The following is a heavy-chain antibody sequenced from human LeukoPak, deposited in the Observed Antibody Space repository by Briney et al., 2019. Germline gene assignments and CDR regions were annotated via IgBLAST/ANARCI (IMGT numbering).Heavy chain of an antibody. CDR2: IYYSGST. Sequence: SETLSLTCTVSGGSISSYYWSWIRQPPGKGLEWIGYIYYSGSTNYNPSLKSRVTISVDTSKNQFSLKLSSVTAADPAVYYCARGGDPYYYDSSGYYADAFDIWGQGTMITVSS. V-gene: IGHV4-59*01. D-gene: IGHD3-22*01. J-gene: IGHJ3*02. CDR1: GGSISSYY. CDR3: ARGGDPYYYDSSGYYADAFDI.